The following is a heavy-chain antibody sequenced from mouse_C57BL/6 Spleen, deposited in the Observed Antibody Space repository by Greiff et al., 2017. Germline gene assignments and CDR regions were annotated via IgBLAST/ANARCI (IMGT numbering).Heavy chain of an antibody. J-gene: IGHJ4*01. D-gene: IGHD1-1*01. CDR2: IHPNSGST. V-gene: IGHV1-64*01. CDR3: ASGPLYGSSSEYYYAMGY. Sequence: VQLQQPGAELVKPGASVKLSCKASGYTFTSYWMHWVKQRPGQGLEWIGMIHPNSGSTNYNEKFKSKATLTVDKSSSTAYMQLSSLTSEDSAVYYCASGPLYGSSSEYYYAMGYWGQGTSVTVSS. CDR1: GYTFTSYW.